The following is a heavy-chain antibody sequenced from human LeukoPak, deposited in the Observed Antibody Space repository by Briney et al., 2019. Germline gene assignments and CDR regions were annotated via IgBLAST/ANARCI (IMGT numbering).Heavy chain of an antibody. J-gene: IGHJ6*03. CDR2: IYYSGST. Sequence: SETLSLTCTVSGGSISSYYWSWIRQPPGKGLEWIGYIYYSGSTNYNPSLKSRVTISVDTSKNQFSLKLSSVTAADTAVYYCARDHCSSTSCYSGYYMDVWGKGTTVTVSS. D-gene: IGHD2-2*02. V-gene: IGHV4-59*12. CDR3: ARDHCSSTSCYSGYYMDV. CDR1: GGSISSYY.